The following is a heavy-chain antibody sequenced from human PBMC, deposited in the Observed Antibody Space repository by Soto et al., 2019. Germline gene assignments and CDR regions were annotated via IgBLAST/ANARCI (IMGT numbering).Heavy chain of an antibody. D-gene: IGHD3-3*01. CDR3: ARGVRWGNYDFWSGYPDY. CDR2: IYYSGST. CDR1: GGSISSGGYY. J-gene: IGHJ4*02. Sequence: SETLSLTCTVSGGSISSGGYYWSWIRQHPGKGLEWIGYIYYSGSTYYNPSLKSRVTISVDTSKNQFSLKLSSVTAADTAVYYCARGVRWGNYDFWSGYPDYWGQGTLVTVSS. V-gene: IGHV4-31*03.